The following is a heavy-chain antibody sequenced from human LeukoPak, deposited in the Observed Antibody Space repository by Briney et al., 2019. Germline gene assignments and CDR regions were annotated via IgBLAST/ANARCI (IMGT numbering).Heavy chain of an antibody. Sequence: SETLSLTCTVSGGSINSNNYYWGWIRQPPGKGLEWIGSIYSSGSAYYNPSLKSRVTISVDTSKNQFSLRLSSVTVADTAVYYCQSRYLEWLLEYWGQGTLVTVSS. CDR1: GGSINSNNYY. V-gene: IGHV4-39*01. D-gene: IGHD3-3*01. J-gene: IGHJ4*02. CDR3: QSRYLEWLLEY. CDR2: IYSSGSA.